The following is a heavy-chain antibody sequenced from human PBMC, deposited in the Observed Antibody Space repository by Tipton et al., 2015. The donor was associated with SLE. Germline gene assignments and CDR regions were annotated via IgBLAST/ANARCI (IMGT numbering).Heavy chain of an antibody. J-gene: IGHJ6*03. CDR2: INHRGST. CDR1: GGSISSGGYY. CDR3: ARRWGSSRSYVDV. V-gene: IGHV4-39*07. Sequence: TLSLTCTVSGGSISSGGYYWSWLRQPPGKGLEWIGEINHRGSTNYNPSLKSRVTISVDTSKNQLSLKLSSVTAADTAVYYCARRWGSSRSYVDVWGKGTTVTVSS. D-gene: IGHD6-13*01.